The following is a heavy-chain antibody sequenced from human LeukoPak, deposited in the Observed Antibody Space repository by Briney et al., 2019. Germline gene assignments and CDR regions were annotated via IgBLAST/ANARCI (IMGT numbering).Heavy chain of an antibody. CDR2: ISKDGARE. Sequence: PGGSLRLSCAASGFTFSSYAMHWVRQAPGKGLEWVAIISKDGAREFYADSVKGRFTISRDNTKSTLYLQMNSLRTEDTAVYYCTTAGYSRYAGGQGTLVTVSS. CDR1: GFTFSSYA. V-gene: IGHV3-30*03. D-gene: IGHD6-13*01. J-gene: IGHJ4*02. CDR3: TTAGYSRYA.